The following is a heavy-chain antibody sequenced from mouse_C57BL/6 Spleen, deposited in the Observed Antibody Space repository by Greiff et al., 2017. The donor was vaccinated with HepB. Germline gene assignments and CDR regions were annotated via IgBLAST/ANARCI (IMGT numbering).Heavy chain of an antibody. CDR3: ARFDGYYPYYFDY. CDR1: GYTFTSYG. CDR2: IYPRSGNT. V-gene: IGHV1-81*01. J-gene: IGHJ2*01. D-gene: IGHD2-3*01. Sequence: LQESGAELARPGASVKLSCKASGYTFTSYGISWVKQRTGQGLEWIGEIYPRSGNTYYNEKFKGKATLTADKSSSTAYMELRSLTSEDSAVYFCARFDGYYPYYFDYWGQGTTLTVSS.